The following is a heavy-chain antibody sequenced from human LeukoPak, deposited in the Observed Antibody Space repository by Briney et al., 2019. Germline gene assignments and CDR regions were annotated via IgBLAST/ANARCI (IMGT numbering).Heavy chain of an antibody. D-gene: IGHD6-13*01. V-gene: IGHV1-69*04. CDR3: ARGGDLSRIAAAGQIGYYG. J-gene: IGHJ4*01. CDR2: VIPILGIA. CDR1: GCTFSSYA. Sequence: ASVKVSCKASGCTFSSYAISWVRQAPAQGLEWMGRVIPILGIANYTQKSQCRVTITADKSTSTAYMELSRMRSEDTAVYYCARGGDLSRIAAAGQIGYYGWGNGILVT.